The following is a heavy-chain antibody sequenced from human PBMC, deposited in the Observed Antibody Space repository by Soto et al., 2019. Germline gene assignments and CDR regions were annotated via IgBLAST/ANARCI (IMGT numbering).Heavy chain of an antibody. V-gene: IGHV1-3*01. D-gene: IGHD3-22*01. J-gene: IGHJ6*02. CDR3: ARCRSGVGQVVSYYYYYYGMDV. CDR1: GYTFTSYA. Sequence: GASVKVSCKASGYTFTSYAMHWVRQAPGQRLEWMGWINAGNGNTKYSQKFQGRVTITRDTSASTAYMELSSLRSEDTAVYYCARCRSGVGQVVSYYYYYYGMDVWGQGTMVTVSS. CDR2: INAGNGNT.